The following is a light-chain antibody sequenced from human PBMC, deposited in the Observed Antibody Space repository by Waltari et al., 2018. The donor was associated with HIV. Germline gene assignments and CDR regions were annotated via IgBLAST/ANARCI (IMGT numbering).Light chain of an antibody. V-gene: IGKV3-15*01. CDR1: QSVSSN. Sequence: EIVMTQSPATLSVSHGERATLSCRASQSVSSNLAWYQQKPGQAPRLLIYGASTRATGIPARFSGSGSGTEFTLTISSLQSEDFAVYYCQQYNNWLLFTFGPGTKVDIK. J-gene: IGKJ3*01. CDR3: QQYNNWLLFT. CDR2: GAS.